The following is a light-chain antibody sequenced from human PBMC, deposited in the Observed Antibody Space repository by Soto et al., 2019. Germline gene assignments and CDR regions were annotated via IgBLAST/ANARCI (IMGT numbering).Light chain of an antibody. J-gene: IGKJ2*01. CDR3: MQALQTPYT. V-gene: IGKV2-28*01. CDR1: QSLLQSNGYNY. CDR2: LGS. Sequence: DIVMTQSPLSLPVTPGEPASISCRSSQSLLQSNGYNYLDWYLQKPGQSPQLLIYLGSNRASGVPDRFSGSGSSTDFTLKISRVEAEDVGVYYCMQALQTPYTFGQGTKLEIK.